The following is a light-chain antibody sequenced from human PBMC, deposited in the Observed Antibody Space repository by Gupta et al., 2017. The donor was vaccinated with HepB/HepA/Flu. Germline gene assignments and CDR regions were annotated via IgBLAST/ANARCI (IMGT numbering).Light chain of an antibody. J-gene: IGLJ2*01. CDR2: GNN. CDR3: SAWDDSLSGPV. CDR1: SSNTGSNY. Sequence: QSVLTQPPSASGTPGQRVTISCSGSSSNTGSNYVYWYQQLPGTAPKLLIYGNNQRPSGVPSRFSGSKSGTSASLAISGLRSEDEADYYCSAWDDSLSGPVFGGGTKLTVL. V-gene: IGLV1-47*01.